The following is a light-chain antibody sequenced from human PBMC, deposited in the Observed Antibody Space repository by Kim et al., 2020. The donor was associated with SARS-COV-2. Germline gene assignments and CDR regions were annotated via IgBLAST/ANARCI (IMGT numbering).Light chain of an antibody. J-gene: IGLJ2*01. CDR1: KLGDKY. CDR3: QAWDSSTASV. CDR2: QDS. V-gene: IGLV3-1*01. Sequence: SSALTPPPSVSVSPGQTASITCSGDKLGDKYACWYQQKPGQSPVLVIYQDSKRPSGIPERFSGSNSGNTATLTISGTQAMDEADYYCQAWDSSTASVFGGGTQLTVL.